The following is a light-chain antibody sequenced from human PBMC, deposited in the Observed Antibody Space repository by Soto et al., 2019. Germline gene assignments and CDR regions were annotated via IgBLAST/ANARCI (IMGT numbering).Light chain of an antibody. CDR2: AVS. CDR3: QQSYSTART. CDR1: QSISNY. Sequence: DIQVTQSPSSLSASVGDRVTITCRASQSISNYLNWYQQKPGKAPNLLIYAVSSLRSGVPSRFSGSGSGTDFTLTISSLQPEDFATYYCQQSYSTARTFGQGTKLEIK. J-gene: IGKJ2*01. V-gene: IGKV1-39*01.